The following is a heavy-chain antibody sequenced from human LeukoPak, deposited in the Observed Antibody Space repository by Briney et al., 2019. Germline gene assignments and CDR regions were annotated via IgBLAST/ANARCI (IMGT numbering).Heavy chain of an antibody. CDR1: GFTFNNAW. V-gene: IGHV3-15*01. Sequence: GGSLRLSCAASGFTFNNAWMSWVRQAPGKGLEWVGRIKSKTDGGTTDYAAPVKGRFTISRDDSENTLHLQLNSLKTEDTAVYYCARRAGAYSHPYDYWGQGTLVTVSS. CDR3: ARRAGAYSHPYDY. J-gene: IGHJ4*02. D-gene: IGHD4/OR15-4a*01. CDR2: IKSKTDGGTT.